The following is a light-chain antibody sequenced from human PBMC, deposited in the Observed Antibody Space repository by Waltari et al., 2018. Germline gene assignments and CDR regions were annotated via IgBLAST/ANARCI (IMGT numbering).Light chain of an antibody. CDR3: QHYVRLPAT. V-gene: IGKV3-20*01. CDR1: QIVSRS. J-gene: IGKJ1*01. Sequence: EIVLAQSPGTLSLSPGERATLSCRSSQIVSRSLAWYQQKPGQSPRLLIYVTSIRATAIPDRFSGSASGTDFSLTISRLESEDFAVYYCQHYVRLPATFGQGTKVEIK. CDR2: VTS.